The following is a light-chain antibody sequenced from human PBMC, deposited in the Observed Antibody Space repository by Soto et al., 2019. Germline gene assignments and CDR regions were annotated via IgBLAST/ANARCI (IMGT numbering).Light chain of an antibody. Sequence: EVVMTQSPATLSVSPGDRATLSCRASQSVSSLLAWYQQKPGQAPRLLIYGASTRATGIPDRFSASGSGTEFALTISSLQSGDFAVYYCQQYNNWPLTFGGGTKLEIK. CDR2: GAS. J-gene: IGKJ4*01. V-gene: IGKV3-15*01. CDR1: QSVSSL. CDR3: QQYNNWPLT.